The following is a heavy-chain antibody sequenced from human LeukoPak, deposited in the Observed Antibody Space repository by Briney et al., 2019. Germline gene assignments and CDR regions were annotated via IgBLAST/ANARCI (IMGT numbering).Heavy chain of an antibody. Sequence: ASVKVSCKASGYTFTSYGISWVRQAPGQGLEWMGWISAYNGNTNYAQKLQGRVTMTTDTSTSTAYMELRSLRSDDTAVYYCARDHPTYSSSWYGWFDPWGQGTLVTVSS. CDR1: GYTFTSYG. CDR3: ARDHPTYSSSWYGWFDP. J-gene: IGHJ5*02. CDR2: ISAYNGNT. V-gene: IGHV1-18*01. D-gene: IGHD6-13*01.